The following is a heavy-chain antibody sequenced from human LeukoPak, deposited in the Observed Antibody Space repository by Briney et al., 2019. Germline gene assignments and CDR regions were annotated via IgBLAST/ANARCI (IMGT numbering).Heavy chain of an antibody. CDR2: INSDGSST. CDR1: GFTFSSYW. V-gene: IGHV3-74*01. Sequence: GGSLRLSCAASGFTFSSYWMHWVRQAPGKGLVWVSCINSDGSSTSYADSVRGRFSISRDNAKNSLYLQMNSLRAEDTAVYYCARYYYYYYMDVWGKGTTVTVSS. CDR3: ARYYYYYYMDV. J-gene: IGHJ6*03.